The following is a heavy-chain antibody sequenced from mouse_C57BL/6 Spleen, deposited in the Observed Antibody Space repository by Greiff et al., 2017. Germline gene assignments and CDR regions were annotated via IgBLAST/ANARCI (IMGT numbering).Heavy chain of an antibody. D-gene: IGHD1-1*01. CDR1: GFTFSDYG. Sequence: EVQLVESGGGLVKPGGSLKLSCAASGFTFSDYGMHWVRQAPEKGLEWVAYISSGSSTIYYADTVKGRFTISRDNAKNTLFLQMTSLRSEDTAMYYCARGDTTVVATCYFDYWGQGTTLTVSS. CDR2: ISSGSSTI. V-gene: IGHV5-17*01. CDR3: ARGDTTVVATCYFDY. J-gene: IGHJ2*01.